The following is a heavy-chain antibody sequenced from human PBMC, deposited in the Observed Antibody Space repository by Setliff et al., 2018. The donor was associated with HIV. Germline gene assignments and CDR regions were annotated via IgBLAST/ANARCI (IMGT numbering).Heavy chain of an antibody. J-gene: IGHJ6*02. CDR1: GYNFTDYD. CDR2: MNPNNGNT. Sequence: ASVKVSCKASGYNFTDYDINWVRQATGQGLEWMGWMNPNNGNTGYAQKFLDRVTMTVDTATSRVYMELRSLRSDDTAVYFCARLGSGWSDSYYYAMDIWGQGTTVTVSS. D-gene: IGHD6-19*01. CDR3: ARLGSGWSDSYYYAMDI. V-gene: IGHV1-8*02.